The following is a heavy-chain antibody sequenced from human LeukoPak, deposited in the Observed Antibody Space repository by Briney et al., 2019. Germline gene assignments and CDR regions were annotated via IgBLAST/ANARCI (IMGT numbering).Heavy chain of an antibody. J-gene: IGHJ4*02. V-gene: IGHV3-74*01. D-gene: IGHD2-2*03. CDR3: AKHSDGSHFDY. CDR2: INSEGSST. CDR1: GITFSNYW. Sequence: PGGSLRLSCAASGITFSNYWMHWVRQAPGKGLVWVSRINSEGSSTSYADSVKGRFTISRDNSKNTLYLQMNSLRAEDTAVYYCAKHSDGSHFDYWGQGTLVTVSS.